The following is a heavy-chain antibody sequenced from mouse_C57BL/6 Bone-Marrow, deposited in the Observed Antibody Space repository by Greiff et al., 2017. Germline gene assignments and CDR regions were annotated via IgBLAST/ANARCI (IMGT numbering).Heavy chain of an antibody. CDR1: GFTFNTYA. CDR2: IRSKSSNYAT. D-gene: IGHD1-1*01. V-gene: IGHV10-3*01. J-gene: IGHJ1*03. Sequence: EVQGVESGGGLVQPKGSLKLSCAASGFTFNTYAMHWVRQAPGKGLEWVARIRSKSSNYATYYADSVKDRFTISRDDSQSMLYLQMNNLKTEDTAMYYCVRDRTTVVATDFDVWGTGTTVTVSS. CDR3: VRDRTTVVATDFDV.